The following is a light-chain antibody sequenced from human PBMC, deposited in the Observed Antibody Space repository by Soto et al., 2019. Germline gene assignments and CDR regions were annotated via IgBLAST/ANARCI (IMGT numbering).Light chain of an antibody. CDR3: QQYGSAPTT. Sequence: EMVLTQSPGTLSLSPGERATLSCRASQSVSSSYLAWYQQKPGQAPRLLISGASSRATGIPDRFSGSGSGTDFTLTISRLEPEDFAVYYCQQYGSAPTTFGQGTKVEIK. J-gene: IGKJ1*01. V-gene: IGKV3-20*01. CDR1: QSVSSSY. CDR2: GAS.